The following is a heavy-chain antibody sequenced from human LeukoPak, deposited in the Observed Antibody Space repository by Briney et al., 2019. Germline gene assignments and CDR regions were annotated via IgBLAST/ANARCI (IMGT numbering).Heavy chain of an antibody. J-gene: IGHJ4*02. D-gene: IGHD1-14*01. CDR2: INHSGST. CDR1: GGSFSGYY. Sequence: SETLSLTCAVYGGSFSGYYWSWIRQPPGKGLEWIGEINHSGSTNYNPSLKSRVTISVDTSKNQFSLKLSSVTAADTAVYYCGIAALSGKKYFDYWGQGTLVTVSS. V-gene: IGHV4-34*01. CDR3: GIAALSGKKYFDY.